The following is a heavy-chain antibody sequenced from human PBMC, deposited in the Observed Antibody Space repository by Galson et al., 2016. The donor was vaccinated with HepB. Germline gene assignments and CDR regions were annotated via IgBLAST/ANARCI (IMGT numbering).Heavy chain of an antibody. J-gene: IGHJ5*02. CDR1: GFSLNTGGMR. D-gene: IGHD3-9*01. V-gene: IGHV2-70*04. CDR2: IDWADDT. Sequence: PALVKPTQTLTLTCTFSGFSLNTGGMRVSWIRQPPGKALEWLARIDWADDTFYSTSLRTRLTISKDTSKNQAVLTMTNMDPEDTATYYCARSDTVYYYWFGPGGPGILVTVSS. CDR3: ARSDTVYYYWFGP.